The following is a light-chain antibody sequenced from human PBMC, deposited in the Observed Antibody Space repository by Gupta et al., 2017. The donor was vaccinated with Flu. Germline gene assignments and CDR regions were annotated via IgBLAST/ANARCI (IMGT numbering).Light chain of an antibody. CDR2: EVS. V-gene: IGLV2-23*02. Sequence: QSALTQPASVSGSPGPSITIYCTGTSSDIGSYKFVSWYQQHPGKAHKLMIYEVSERPAGVSNRFSGSKSGTTASLTISGRQPEAEADYYCCAYAGRSTHVFGTGTKVTVL. J-gene: IGLJ1*01. CDR1: SSDIGSYKF. CDR3: CAYAGRSTHV.